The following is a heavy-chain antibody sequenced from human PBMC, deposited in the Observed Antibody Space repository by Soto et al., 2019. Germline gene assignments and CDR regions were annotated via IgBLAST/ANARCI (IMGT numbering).Heavy chain of an antibody. Sequence: EVQLLISGGGLVSPGGSLRLSCAASGFTFSSYAMSWVRQAPGKGLEWLAGITFRGDNTYYADSVKGRFSLSRDNSRNRLDLQMNNLKVEDTALYYCARLGTMVVFDNWGQGTLLTVSS. J-gene: IGHJ4*02. V-gene: IGHV3-23*01. D-gene: IGHD1-1*01. CDR2: ITFRGDNT. CDR1: GFTFSSYA. CDR3: ARLGTMVVFDN.